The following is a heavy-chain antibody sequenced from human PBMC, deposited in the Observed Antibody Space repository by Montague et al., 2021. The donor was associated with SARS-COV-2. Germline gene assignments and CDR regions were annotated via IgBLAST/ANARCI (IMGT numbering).Heavy chain of an antibody. CDR1: GGPISRYS. Sequence: SETLSLTCTVSGGPISRYSWTWIRQPPGKGLEWIGYIYNSGSTNYNPSLTSRVTISVDTSKNQFFLKLSSVAAADTAVYYCARVGRGSSWYEVAFDIWGQGTMVTVSS. V-gene: IGHV4-59*01. CDR2: IYNSGST. D-gene: IGHD6-13*01. CDR3: ARVGRGSSWYEVAFDI. J-gene: IGHJ3*02.